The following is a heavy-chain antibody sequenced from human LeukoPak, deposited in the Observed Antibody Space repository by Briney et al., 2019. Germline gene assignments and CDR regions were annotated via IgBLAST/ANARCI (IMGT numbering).Heavy chain of an antibody. CDR1: GFTFSSYG. CDR3: AKDQSWLVHSGSYPDY. J-gene: IGHJ4*02. V-gene: IGHV3-30*18. D-gene: IGHD1-26*01. CDR2: ISYDGSNK. Sequence: GGSLRLSCAASGFTFSSYGMHWVRQAPGKGLEWVAVISYDGSNKYYADSVKGRFTISRDNSKNTLYLQMNSLRAEDTAVYYCAKDQSWLVHSGSYPDYWGQGTLVTVSS.